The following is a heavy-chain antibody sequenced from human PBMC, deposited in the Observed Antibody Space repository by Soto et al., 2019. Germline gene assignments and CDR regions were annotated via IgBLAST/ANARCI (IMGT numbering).Heavy chain of an antibody. D-gene: IGHD5-12*01. J-gene: IGHJ4*02. Sequence: QVQLQESGPGLVKPSETLSLTCTVSGGSISSYYWSWIRQPPGKGLEWIGYIYYSGSTNYNPSLRSRVTISVDTSKNQFSLKLSSVTAADTAVYYCARVRYDWVFDYWGQGTLVTVSS. CDR3: ARVRYDWVFDY. CDR2: IYYSGST. CDR1: GGSISSYY. V-gene: IGHV4-59*01.